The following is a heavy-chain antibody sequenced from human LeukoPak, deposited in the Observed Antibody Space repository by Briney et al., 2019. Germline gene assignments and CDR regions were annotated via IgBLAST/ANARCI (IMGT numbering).Heavy chain of an antibody. Sequence: KPSETLSLTCAVYGGSFSGYYWSWIRQPPGKGLEWIGYIYYSGSTYYNPSLKSRVTISVDTSKNQFSLKLSSVTAADTAVYYCAGIPGWLQLRGYFDYWGQGTLVTVSS. CDR3: AGIPGWLQLRGYFDY. CDR2: IYYSGST. D-gene: IGHD5-24*01. CDR1: GGSFSGYY. V-gene: IGHV4-59*06. J-gene: IGHJ4*02.